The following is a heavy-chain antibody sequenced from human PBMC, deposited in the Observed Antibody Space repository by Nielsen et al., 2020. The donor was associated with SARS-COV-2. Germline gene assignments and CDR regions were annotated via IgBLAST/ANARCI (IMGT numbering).Heavy chain of an antibody. D-gene: IGHD2-15*01. CDR3: ARGDFIVAVPTSTGYYYGMDV. V-gene: IGHV1-2*02. Sequence: ASVKVSCKASGYTFTGYYMHWVRQAPGQGLEWMGWINPNSGGTNYAQKFQGRVTMTRDTSISTAYMELSRLRSDDTAVYYCARGDFIVAVPTSTGYYYGMDVWGQGTTVTVSS. J-gene: IGHJ6*02. CDR2: INPNSGGT. CDR1: GYTFTGYY.